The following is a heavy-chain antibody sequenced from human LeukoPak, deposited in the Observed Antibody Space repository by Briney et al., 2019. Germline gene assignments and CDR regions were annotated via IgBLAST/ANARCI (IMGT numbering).Heavy chain of an antibody. Sequence: ASVKVSCKASGYTFTGYDINWVRQATGQGLEWMGWMNPNSGNTGYAQKFQGRVIMTRNTSISTAYMDLSSLRSEDTAVYYCARNVAGSRQFDSWGQGTLVTVSS. D-gene: IGHD3-10*01. CDR3: ARNVAGSRQFDS. CDR1: GYTFTGYD. J-gene: IGHJ4*02. V-gene: IGHV1-8*01. CDR2: MNPNSGNT.